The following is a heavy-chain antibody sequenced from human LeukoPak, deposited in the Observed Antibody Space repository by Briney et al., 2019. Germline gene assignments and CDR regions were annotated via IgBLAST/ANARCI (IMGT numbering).Heavy chain of an antibody. Sequence: SETLSLTCTVSGGSISSSSYYWGWIRQPPGKGLEWIGSIYYSGSTYYNPSLKSRVTISVDTSKNQFSLKLSSVTAADTAVYYCAIPNYYDSSGYGGPHAKNFVYWGQGTLVTVSS. V-gene: IGHV4-39*01. CDR3: AIPNYYDSSGYGGPHAKNFVY. CDR2: IYYSGST. J-gene: IGHJ4*02. CDR1: GGSISSSSYY. D-gene: IGHD3-22*01.